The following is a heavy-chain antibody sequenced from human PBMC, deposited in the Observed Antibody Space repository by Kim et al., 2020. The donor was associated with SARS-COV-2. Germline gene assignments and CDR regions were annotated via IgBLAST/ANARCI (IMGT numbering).Heavy chain of an antibody. V-gene: IGHV3-49*04. Sequence: GGSLRLSCTASGFSFGDYAMSWVRQAPGKGLEWVGFIRSKAYGGTTEYAASVKGRFTISRDDSKSIAYLQMNSLKTEDTAVYYCTRDRMVRGVSYYYYYGMDVWGQGTTVTVSS. D-gene: IGHD3-10*01. J-gene: IGHJ6*02. CDR3: TRDRMVRGVSYYYYYGMDV. CDR1: GFSFGDYA. CDR2: IRSKAYGGTT.